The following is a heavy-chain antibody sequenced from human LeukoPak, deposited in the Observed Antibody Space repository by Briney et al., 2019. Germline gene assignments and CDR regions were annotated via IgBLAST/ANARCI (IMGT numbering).Heavy chain of an antibody. CDR2: IKQDGRET. D-gene: IGHD3-16*01. J-gene: IGHJ1*01. V-gene: IGHV3-7*02. CDR3: ARGHYELWY. CDR1: GFPFTNNW. Sequence: GGSLRLSCAASGFPFTNNWMTWVRQAPGKGLEWVATIKQDGRETYYVDSVKGRFTISRDDAKNSLYLQMNSLRAEDTAVYYCARGHYELWYWGQGTLVTVSS.